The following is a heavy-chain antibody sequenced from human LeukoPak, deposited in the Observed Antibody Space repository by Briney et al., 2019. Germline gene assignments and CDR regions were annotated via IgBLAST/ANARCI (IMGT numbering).Heavy chain of an antibody. Sequence: ASVKVSCTASGYTFTSYDINWVRQATGQGLEWMGWMNPNSGNTGYAQKFQGRVTMTRNTSISTAYMELSSLRSEDTAVYYCATISSFSYYYGMDVWGQGTTVTVSS. J-gene: IGHJ6*02. V-gene: IGHV1-8*01. CDR3: ATISSFSYYYGMDV. CDR1: GYTFTSYD. CDR2: MNPNSGNT. D-gene: IGHD6-6*01.